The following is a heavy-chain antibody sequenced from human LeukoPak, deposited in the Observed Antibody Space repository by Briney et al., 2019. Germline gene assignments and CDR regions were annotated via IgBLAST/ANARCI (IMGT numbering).Heavy chain of an antibody. Sequence: SETLSLTCAVYGGSFSGYYWGWIRQPPGKGLEWIGSIYYSGSTYYNPSLKSRVTISVDTSKNQFSLKLSSVTAADTAVYYCARLGTFIVVVPAAMPMDWFDPWGQGTLVTVSS. J-gene: IGHJ5*02. CDR3: ARLGTFIVVVPAAMPMDWFDP. V-gene: IGHV4-39*01. D-gene: IGHD2-2*01. CDR2: IYYSGST. CDR1: GGSFSGYY.